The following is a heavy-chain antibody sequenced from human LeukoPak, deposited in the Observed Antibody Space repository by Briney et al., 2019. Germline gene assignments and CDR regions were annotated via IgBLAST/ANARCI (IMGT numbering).Heavy chain of an antibody. Sequence: SETLSLTCAVYGGSFSGYYWSWIRQPPGKGLEWIGEINHSGSTNYNPSLKSRVTISVDTSKNQFSLKLSSVTAADTAVYYCARNGRFDWNQPNFDYWGQGTLVTVSS. D-gene: IGHD3-9*01. J-gene: IGHJ4*02. CDR1: GGSFSGYY. V-gene: IGHV4-34*01. CDR3: ARNGRFDWNQPNFDY. CDR2: INHSGST.